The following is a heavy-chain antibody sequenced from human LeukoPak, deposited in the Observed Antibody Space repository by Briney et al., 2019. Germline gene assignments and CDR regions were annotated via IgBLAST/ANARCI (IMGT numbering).Heavy chain of an antibody. D-gene: IGHD3-3*01. CDR2: ITPIFGTT. CDR3: ARVVVSSGYYSDY. V-gene: IGHV1-69*05. Sequence: SVKVSCKSFGGTFYSYGINWVRQAPGQGLEWMGRITPIFGTTNYAQTLQGRVTITTDESMTTAYMELSGLKSGDAAVYYCARVVVSSGYYSDYWGQGTQVTVSS. CDR1: GGTFYSYG. J-gene: IGHJ4*02.